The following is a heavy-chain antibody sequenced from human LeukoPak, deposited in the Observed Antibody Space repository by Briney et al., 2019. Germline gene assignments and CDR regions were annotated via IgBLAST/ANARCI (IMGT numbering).Heavy chain of an antibody. J-gene: IGHJ4*02. CDR3: ARERDGSGTQRGLDY. D-gene: IGHD3-10*01. CDR1: GDSISSGDYY. Sequence: SETLSLTCTVSGDSISSGDYYWSWIRQPAGKGLEWIGRISSSGSTNYNPSLKSRVTISVDTSKNQFSLKLSSVTAADTAVYYCARERDGSGTQRGLDYWGQGTLVIVSS. CDR2: ISSSGST. V-gene: IGHV4-61*02.